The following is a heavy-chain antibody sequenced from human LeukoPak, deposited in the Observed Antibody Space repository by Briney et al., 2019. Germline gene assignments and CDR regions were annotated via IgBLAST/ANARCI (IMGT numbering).Heavy chain of an antibody. D-gene: IGHD3-10*01. CDR3: ARGTSYYYGSGSPDYYYYGMDV. CDR1: GYTFTSYG. J-gene: IGHJ6*02. CDR2: ISAYNGNT. V-gene: IGHV1-18*01. Sequence: ASVKVSCKASGYTFTSYGISWVRQAPGQGLEWMRWISAYNGNTNYAQKLQGRVTMTTDTSTSTAYMELRSLRSDDTAVYYCARGTSYYYGSGSPDYYYYGMDVWGQGTTVTVSS.